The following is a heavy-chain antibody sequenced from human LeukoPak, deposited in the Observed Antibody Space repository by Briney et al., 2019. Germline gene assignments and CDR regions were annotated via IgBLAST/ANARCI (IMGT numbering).Heavy chain of an antibody. Sequence: GGSLRLSCAASGFTFSSYGIHWVRQAPGKGLEWVAVISYDGSNKYYADSVKGRFTISRDNSKNTLYLQMNSLRAEDTAVYYCAKSTVVNAFDIWGQGTMVTVSS. CDR1: GFTFSSYG. CDR2: ISYDGSNK. V-gene: IGHV3-30*18. D-gene: IGHD4-23*01. J-gene: IGHJ3*02. CDR3: AKSTVVNAFDI.